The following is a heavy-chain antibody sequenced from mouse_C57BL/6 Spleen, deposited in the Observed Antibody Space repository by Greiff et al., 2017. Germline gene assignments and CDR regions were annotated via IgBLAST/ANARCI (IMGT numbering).Heavy chain of an antibody. CDR3: ARSGTGFYAMDY. Sequence: QVQLQQSGAELVKPGASVTISCKASGYAFSSYWMNWVKQRPGKGLEWIGQIYPGDGDTNYNGKFKGKATLTADNSSSTAYMQLSSLTSEDSAVYFCARSGTGFYAMDYWGQGTSVTVSS. V-gene: IGHV1-80*01. D-gene: IGHD4-1*01. CDR2: IYPGDGDT. J-gene: IGHJ4*01. CDR1: GYAFSSYW.